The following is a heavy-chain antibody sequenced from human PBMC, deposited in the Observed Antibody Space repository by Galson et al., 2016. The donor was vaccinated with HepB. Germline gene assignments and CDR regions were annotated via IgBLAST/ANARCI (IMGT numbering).Heavy chain of an antibody. CDR1: GYSFTSYW. CDR2: IDPSDSNS. J-gene: IGHJ4*02. CDR3: ASLESTDCTSSSCYAGY. V-gene: IGHV5-10-1*01. D-gene: IGHD2-2*01. Sequence: QSGAEVKKPGESLRISCKGSGYSFTSYWISRVRQMPGKGLEWIGRIDPSDSNSNYSPSFQGHVTISADKSISTAYLQWSSLKASDTAMYYCASLESTDCTSSSCYAGYWGQGTLVTVSS.